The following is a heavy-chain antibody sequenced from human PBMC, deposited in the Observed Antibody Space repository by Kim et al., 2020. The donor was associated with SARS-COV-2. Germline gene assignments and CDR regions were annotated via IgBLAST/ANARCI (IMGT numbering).Heavy chain of an antibody. V-gene: IGHV3-23*01. CDR1: GFTFSNYA. CDR3: STGPTGAYYYYGMDV. D-gene: IGHD3-10*01. Sequence: AGSLRLSCAASGFTFSNYAMSWVRQAPGKGLEWVSSISGTGGSTYYADPVNSPFTISRDNSKNKLYLLMNILIAEDTAAYYCSTGPTGAYYYYGMDVWG. J-gene: IGHJ6*02. CDR2: ISGTGGST.